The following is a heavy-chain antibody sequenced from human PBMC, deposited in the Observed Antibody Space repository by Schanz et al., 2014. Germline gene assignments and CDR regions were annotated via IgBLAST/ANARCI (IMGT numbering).Heavy chain of an antibody. Sequence: QVQLVESGGGVVQPGRSLRLSCAASGFTFSTCAIHWVRQAPGKGLEWVAVISYDGSHKDYADSVKGRFTISRDNSKNTLYLQMNSLRAEDTAVYYCARDRQQLVGRIGYYYGMDVWGQGTTVTVSS. CDR2: ISYDGSHK. CDR1: GFTFSTCA. J-gene: IGHJ6*02. V-gene: IGHV3-30*04. D-gene: IGHD6-13*01. CDR3: ARDRQQLVGRIGYYYGMDV.